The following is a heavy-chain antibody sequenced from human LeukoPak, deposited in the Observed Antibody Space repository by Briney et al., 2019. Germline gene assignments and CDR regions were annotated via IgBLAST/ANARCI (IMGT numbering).Heavy chain of an antibody. J-gene: IGHJ4*02. CDR1: GGSINNYY. CDR3: ARAAMPSRPFDY. V-gene: IGHV4-59*01. Sequence: PSETLSLTCAVSGGSINNYYWSWIRQPPGKGLEWIGYIYDSGSTNYNPSLQSRVTTSLDTSKNQVSLELSSVTAADTAVYYCARAAMPSRPFDYWGQGTLVTVSS. D-gene: IGHD2-2*01. CDR2: IYDSGST.